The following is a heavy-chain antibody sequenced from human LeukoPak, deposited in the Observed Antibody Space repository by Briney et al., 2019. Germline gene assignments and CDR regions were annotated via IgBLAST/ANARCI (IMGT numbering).Heavy chain of an antibody. CDR1: GFTFRSYG. J-gene: IGHJ4*02. D-gene: IGHD5-18*01. CDR3: AKGYGESHFDS. CDR2: IRYDGSIQ. V-gene: IGHV3-30*02. Sequence: GGSLTLSCTASGFTFRSYGMHLVRQAPGKGLEWVAFIRYDGSIQYYAHSVKGRFTISRDNSNNTLYLQMNTLRGDDTAVYFWAKGYGESHFDSWGQGTLVTVSS.